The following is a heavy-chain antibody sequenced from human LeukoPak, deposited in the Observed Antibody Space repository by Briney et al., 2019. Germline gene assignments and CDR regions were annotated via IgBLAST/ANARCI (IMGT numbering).Heavy chain of an antibody. CDR1: GFTFSTYA. CDR3: AKVSRDGYKSGMDV. CDR2: ISASGAST. D-gene: IGHD5-24*01. V-gene: IGHV3-23*01. Sequence: GGSLRLSCAASGFTFSTYAMSWVRQAPGKGLEWVSTISASGASTYYADSVKGRFTISRDNSKDTLYLQKNSLRAEDAAVYYCAKVSRDGYKSGMDVWGQGTTVTVSS. J-gene: IGHJ6*02.